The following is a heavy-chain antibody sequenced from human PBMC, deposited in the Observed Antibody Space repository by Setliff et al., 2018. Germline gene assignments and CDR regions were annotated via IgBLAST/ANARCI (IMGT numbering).Heavy chain of an antibody. J-gene: IGHJ3*02. V-gene: IGHV4-59*01. CDR1: GGSISSYY. CDR2: IYYTGAT. Sequence: SETLSLTCTVSGGSISSYYWSWIRQSPGKALEWIGYIYYTGATNYNPSLRSRVTLLADTSKNQLSLRLSSVAAADTAVYFCARYRCPGGICDGFDIWGQGTMVTVSS. D-gene: IGHD3-16*02. CDR3: ARYRCPGGICDGFDI.